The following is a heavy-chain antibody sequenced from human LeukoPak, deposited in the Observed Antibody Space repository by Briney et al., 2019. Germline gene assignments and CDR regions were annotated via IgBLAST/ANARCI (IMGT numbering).Heavy chain of an antibody. D-gene: IGHD3-10*01. CDR3: ARDTSVGSGTQY. CDR1: GGPLSTYT. Sequence: SETLSLTCSVSGGPLSTYTWSWVRQSPGKGLEWIGYIYHGGTTNYSPSLKSRATISAHTARNQFSLRLRSVTAADTAIYYCARDTSVGSGTQYWGQGTLVSVSS. J-gene: IGHJ4*02. V-gene: IGHV4-59*01. CDR2: IYHGGTT.